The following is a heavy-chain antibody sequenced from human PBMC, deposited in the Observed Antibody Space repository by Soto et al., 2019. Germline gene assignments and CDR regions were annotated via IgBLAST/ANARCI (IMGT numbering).Heavy chain of an antibody. V-gene: IGHV3-15*01. CDR3: AKRSADFWTGETYYFDY. Sequence: GGSLRLSCAASGFTLSNVWMTWVRRAPGKGLEWVGRIKSEIEGATTYHADSVKGRFTISRDNSKNTLYLQMNSLRVDDTAVYYCAKRSADFWTGETYYFDYWGQGTQVTVSS. CDR2: IKSEIEGATT. D-gene: IGHD3-3*01. J-gene: IGHJ4*02. CDR1: GFTLSNVW.